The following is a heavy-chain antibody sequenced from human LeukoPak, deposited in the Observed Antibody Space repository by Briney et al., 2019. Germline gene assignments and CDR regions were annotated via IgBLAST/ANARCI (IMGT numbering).Heavy chain of an antibody. V-gene: IGHV4-59*12. CDR2: IYYSGSA. D-gene: IGHD5/OR15-5a*01. CDR3: ARAPVSYWHFDL. Sequence: SETLSLTCTVSGGSISGYYWSWIRQPPGKGLEWIAYIYYSGSANYSPSLNSRVTISVDTSRDQFSLKLTSVTAADTAVYYCARAPVSYWHFDLWGRGTLVTVSS. J-gene: IGHJ2*01. CDR1: GGSISGYY.